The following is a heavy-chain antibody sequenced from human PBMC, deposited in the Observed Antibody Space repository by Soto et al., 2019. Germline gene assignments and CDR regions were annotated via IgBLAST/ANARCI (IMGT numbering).Heavy chain of an antibody. CDR1: RYTFTSHG. D-gene: IGHD1-26*01. V-gene: IGHV1-18*01. J-gene: IGHJ3*02. Sequence: QVELMQSGGEVKRPGASVKVSCKSSRYTFTSHGISWVRQAPGQGLEWMGWISTYNGKTDSAQKFQGRVTMTADNRTNTAYMELRSLRSDDTAVYYCARLLTEGATFREDAFDIWGQGTKVTVSS. CDR2: ISTYNGKT. CDR3: ARLLTEGATFREDAFDI.